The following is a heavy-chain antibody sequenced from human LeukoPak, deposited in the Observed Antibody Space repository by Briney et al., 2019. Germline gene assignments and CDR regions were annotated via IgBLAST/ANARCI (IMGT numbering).Heavy chain of an antibody. CDR2: IYYSGST. Sequence: SETLSLTCTVSGGSISSSSYYWGWIRQPPGKGLEWIGSIYYSGSTYYNPSLKSQVTISVDTSKNQFSLKLSSVTAADTAVYYCARVLLWFGELSAFDIWGQGTMVTVSS. V-gene: IGHV4-39*07. J-gene: IGHJ3*02. CDR1: GGSISSSSYY. D-gene: IGHD3-10*01. CDR3: ARVLLWFGELSAFDI.